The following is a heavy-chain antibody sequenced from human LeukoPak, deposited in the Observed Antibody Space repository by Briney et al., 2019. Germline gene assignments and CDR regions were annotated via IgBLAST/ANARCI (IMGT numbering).Heavy chain of an antibody. V-gene: IGHV4-39*01. J-gene: IGHJ3*02. CDR1: GGSISSSSYY. Sequence: SETLSLTCTVSGGSISSSSYYWGWIRQPPGKGLEWIGSIYYSGSTYYNSSLKSRVTISVDTSKNQFSLKLSSVTAADTAVYYCARESYYDSSGYSHDAFDIWGQGTMVTVSS. D-gene: IGHD3-22*01. CDR3: ARESYYDSSGYSHDAFDI. CDR2: IYYSGST.